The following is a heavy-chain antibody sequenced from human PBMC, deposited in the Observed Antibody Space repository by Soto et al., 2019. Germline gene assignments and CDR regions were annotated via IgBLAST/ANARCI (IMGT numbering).Heavy chain of an antibody. CDR3: ARDHDSIAAAGNIYNWFDP. V-gene: IGHV4-31*03. D-gene: IGHD6-13*01. J-gene: IGHJ5*02. CDR1: GGSISSGGYY. Sequence: SETLSLTCTVSGGSISSGGYYWSWIRQHPGKGLEWIGYIYYSGSTYYNPSLKSRVTISVGTSKNQFSLKLSSVTAADTAVYYCARDHDSIAAAGNIYNWFDPWGQGTLVTVSS. CDR2: IYYSGST.